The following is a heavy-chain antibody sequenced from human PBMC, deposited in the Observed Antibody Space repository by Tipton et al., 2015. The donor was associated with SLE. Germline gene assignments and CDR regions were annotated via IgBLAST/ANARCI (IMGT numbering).Heavy chain of an antibody. J-gene: IGHJ5*02. CDR1: GFTFDDYG. D-gene: IGHD2-15*01. V-gene: IGHV3-20*04. Sequence: GSLRLSCAASGFTFDDYGMSWVRQAPGKGLEWVSGINWNGGSTGYADSVKGRFTISRDNAKNSLYLQMNSLRAEDTALYYCARGYCSGGSCQGWFDPWGQGTLVTVSS. CDR2: INWNGGST. CDR3: ARGYCSGGSCQGWFDP.